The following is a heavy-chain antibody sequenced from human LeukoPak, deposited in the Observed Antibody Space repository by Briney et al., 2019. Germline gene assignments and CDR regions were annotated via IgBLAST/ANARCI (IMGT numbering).Heavy chain of an antibody. J-gene: IGHJ4*02. Sequence: GGSLRLSCAASGFTFSSYSMNWVRQAPGKGLEWVSAISSSSGNTYYADSVKGRFTISRDNSKNTLYLQMNSHRAEDTALYYCARSGAADGSYYFDYWGQGTLVTVS. CDR3: ARSGAADGSYYFDY. CDR2: ISSSSGNT. V-gene: IGHV3-23*01. D-gene: IGHD1-26*01. CDR1: GFTFSSYS.